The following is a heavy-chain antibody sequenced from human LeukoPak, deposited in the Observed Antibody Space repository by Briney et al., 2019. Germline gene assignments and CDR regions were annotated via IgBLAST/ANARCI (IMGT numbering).Heavy chain of an antibody. Sequence: LPGGSLRLSCAASGFTFNNYAMSWVRQAPGKGLEWVSAISGSGGTTYYADSVKGRFTFSRDNSKNTLYLQMNSLRAEDTAVYYCARVDYGDYAGEDYWGQGTLVTVSS. J-gene: IGHJ4*02. CDR3: ARVDYGDYAGEDY. D-gene: IGHD4-17*01. CDR1: GFTFNNYA. V-gene: IGHV3-23*01. CDR2: ISGSGGTT.